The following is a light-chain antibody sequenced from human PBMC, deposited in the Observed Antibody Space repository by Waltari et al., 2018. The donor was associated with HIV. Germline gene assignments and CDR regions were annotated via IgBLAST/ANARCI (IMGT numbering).Light chain of an antibody. J-gene: IGKJ1*01. CDR3: QQYNHWPLV. V-gene: IGKV3-15*01. CDR1: QSVSRN. CDR2: GAS. Sequence: EIVMTQSPSILSVSTGERATLSCRASQSVSRNLAWYQQRPGQAPRLLIYGASVRATDIPARFSGSGSGTEFTLTISSLQSEDFAFYSCQQYNHWPLVFGQGTRVEV.